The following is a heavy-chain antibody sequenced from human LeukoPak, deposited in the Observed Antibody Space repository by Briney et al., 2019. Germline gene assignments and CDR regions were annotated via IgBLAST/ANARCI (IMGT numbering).Heavy chain of an antibody. D-gene: IGHD3-22*01. CDR2: FDPEDGET. V-gene: IGHV1-24*01. Sequence: ASVKVSCKVSGYTLTELSRHWVRQAPGKGLEWMGDFDPEDGETIYAQKFQGRVTMTEDTSTDTAYMELSSLRSEDTAVYYCATDDSSGYFESRGTGIFDIWGQGTMVTVSS. J-gene: IGHJ3*02. CDR1: GYTLTELS. CDR3: ATDDSSGYFESRGTGIFDI.